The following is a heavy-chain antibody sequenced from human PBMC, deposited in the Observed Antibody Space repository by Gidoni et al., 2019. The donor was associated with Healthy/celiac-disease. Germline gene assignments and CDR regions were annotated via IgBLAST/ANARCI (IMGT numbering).Heavy chain of an antibody. CDR2: IKPNRSST. Sequence: QVQRVQSGAEVQKPGASVKVSCRASGYTFTGSSMHWVRQAPGQGLEWLGWIKPNRSSTNYAQKVQGWFTMTRDTSISTAYMELSRLRADDTAVYYCAREEQMGAFDIWGQGTMVTVSS. D-gene: IGHD6-13*01. J-gene: IGHJ3*02. V-gene: IGHV1-2*04. CDR1: GYTFTGSS. CDR3: AREEQMGAFDI.